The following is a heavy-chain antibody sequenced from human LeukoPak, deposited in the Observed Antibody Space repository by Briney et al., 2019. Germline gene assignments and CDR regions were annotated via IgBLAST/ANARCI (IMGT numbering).Heavy chain of an antibody. V-gene: IGHV3-7*01. J-gene: IGHJ4*02. CDR2: SKQDEREK. CDR3: ARDRLRYFDY. CDR1: GFPFSNYR. D-gene: IGHD3-9*01. Sequence: GGSLRLSCAPSGFPFSNYRMSCVPQAPGKGLEWLANSKQDEREKYYVDYGTVHFPLSKDNDHHSLYLQMNSLRAEDMFVYYCARDRLRYFDYWGQGTLVTVSS.